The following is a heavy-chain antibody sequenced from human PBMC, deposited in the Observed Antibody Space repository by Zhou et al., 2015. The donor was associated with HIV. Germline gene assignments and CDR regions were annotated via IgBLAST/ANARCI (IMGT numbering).Heavy chain of an antibody. V-gene: IGHV1-46*04. J-gene: IGHJ6*02. CDR1: GGTFSSYA. CDR2: IDPGAGA. CDR3: ARGLYEGYWYGMDV. D-gene: IGHD3-3*01. Sequence: QVQLVQSGAEVKKPGSSVKVSCKASGGTFSSYAISWVRQAPGQGPEWMGVIDPGAGASYAQKLQGRVTMTSDPSTTTVYMQLSFLRSEDTALYYCARGLYEGYWYGMDVWGQGTTVAVSS.